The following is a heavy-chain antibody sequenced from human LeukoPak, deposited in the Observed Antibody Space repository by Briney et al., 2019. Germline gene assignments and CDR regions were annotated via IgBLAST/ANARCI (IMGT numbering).Heavy chain of an antibody. J-gene: IGHJ4*02. CDR2: INTDGSST. D-gene: IGHD1-26*01. Sequence: GGSLRLSCAASGFTFSTNWMHWVRQAPGKGLVWVSRINTDGSSTSYADSVKGRFTISRDNAKNTLYLQMNSLRAEDTAVYYRARIQYSGSEDYWGQGTLVTVSS. CDR1: GFTFSTNW. CDR3: ARIQYSGSEDY. V-gene: IGHV3-74*01.